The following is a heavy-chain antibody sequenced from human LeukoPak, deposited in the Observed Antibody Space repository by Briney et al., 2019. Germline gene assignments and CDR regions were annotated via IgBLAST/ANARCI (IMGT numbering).Heavy chain of an antibody. V-gene: IGHV3-66*01. CDR2: IYSGGST. D-gene: IGHD3-16*01. Sequence: PGGSLRLSCAASGFTVSSNYMSWVRQAPGKGLEWVSVIYSGGSTYYADSVKGRFTISRDNAKNTLYLQMNSLRAEDTAVYYCTRGFWGWEVDDWGQGTLVTVSS. CDR3: TRGFWGWEVDD. J-gene: IGHJ4*02. CDR1: GFTVSSNY.